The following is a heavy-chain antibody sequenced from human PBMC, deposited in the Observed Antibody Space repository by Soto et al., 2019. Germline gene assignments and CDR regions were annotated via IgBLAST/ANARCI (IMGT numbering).Heavy chain of an antibody. CDR3: ARSSRGLGYFYDY. D-gene: IGHD3-10*01. V-gene: IGHV4-59*08. CDR2: IYYSGST. Sequence: SHSCTLSAGVISSYHCSLITQPPGKGLEWIGYIYYSGSTNYNPSLKSRVTISVDTSKNQFSLKLSSVNAADTAVYYCARSSRGLGYFYDYWGQGTLVTVS. CDR1: AGVISSYH. J-gene: IGHJ4*02.